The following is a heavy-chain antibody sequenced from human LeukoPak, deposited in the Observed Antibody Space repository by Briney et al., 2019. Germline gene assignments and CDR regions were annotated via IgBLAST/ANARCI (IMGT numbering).Heavy chain of an antibody. CDR2: IRSKANSYAT. CDR1: GFTFSGSA. D-gene: IGHD4-17*01. CDR3: TRRTVTDFDY. J-gene: IGHJ4*02. V-gene: IGHV3-73*01. Sequence: GGSLRLSCAASGFTFSGSAMHWVRQASGKGLEWVGRIRSKANSYATAYAASVKGRFTISRDDSKNTAYLQMNSLKTEDTAVYYCTRRTVTDFDYWGQGTLVTVSS.